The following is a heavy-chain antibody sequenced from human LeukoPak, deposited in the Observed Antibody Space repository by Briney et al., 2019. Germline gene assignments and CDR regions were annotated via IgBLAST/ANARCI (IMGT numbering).Heavy chain of an antibody. Sequence: ASVKVSCKVSGYTLTELSMHWVRQAPGKGLEWMGGFDPEDGETIYAQKFQGRVTMTEDTSTDTAYMELSSLRSEDTAVYYCATVLKGNYFDVGVDYWGQGTLVTVSS. J-gene: IGHJ4*02. CDR3: ATVLKGNYFDVGVDY. CDR1: GYTLTELS. V-gene: IGHV1-24*01. D-gene: IGHD1-7*01. CDR2: FDPEDGET.